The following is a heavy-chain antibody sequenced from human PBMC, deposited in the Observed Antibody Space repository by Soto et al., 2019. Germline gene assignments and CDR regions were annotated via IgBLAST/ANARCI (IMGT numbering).Heavy chain of an antibody. D-gene: IGHD2-2*01. CDR3: AKSPVIYCSSTSCYVDY. CDR1: GFTFSSYA. Sequence: GGSLRLSCAASGFTFSSYAMSWVRQAPGKGLEWVSAISGSGGSTYYADSVKGRFTISRDNSKNTLYLQMNSLRAEDTAVYYCAKSPVIYCSSTSCYVDYWGQGTLVTVSS. V-gene: IGHV3-23*01. J-gene: IGHJ4*02. CDR2: ISGSGGST.